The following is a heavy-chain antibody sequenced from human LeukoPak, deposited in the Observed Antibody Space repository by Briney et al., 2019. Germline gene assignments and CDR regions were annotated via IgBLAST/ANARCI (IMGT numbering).Heavy chain of an antibody. CDR2: FYSGGSR. CDR1: GFTVSSNY. CDR3: ARGTFYGGNSPFAFDI. V-gene: IGHV3-53*01. D-gene: IGHD4-23*01. Sequence: PGGSLRLSCAASGFTVSSNYMSWVRQALGKGLEWVSVFYSGGSRYYADSVKGRLTISRDNSKNTLYFQMNSLRAEDTAVYYCARGTFYGGNSPFAFDIWGQGTMVTVSS. J-gene: IGHJ3*02.